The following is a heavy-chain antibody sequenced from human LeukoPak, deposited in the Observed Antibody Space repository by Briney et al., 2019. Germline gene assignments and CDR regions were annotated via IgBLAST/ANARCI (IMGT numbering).Heavy chain of an antibody. CDR1: GGSISSYY. CDR2: IYYSGST. V-gene: IGHV4-59*01. CDR3: AREAEKATVTIFDY. Sequence: SETLSLTSTVSGGSISSYYWSWIRQPPGKGLEWIGYIYYSGSTNYNPSLKSRVTISVDTSKNQFSLKLSSVTAADTAVHYCAREAEKATVTIFDYWGQGTLVTVSS. J-gene: IGHJ4*02. D-gene: IGHD4-4*01.